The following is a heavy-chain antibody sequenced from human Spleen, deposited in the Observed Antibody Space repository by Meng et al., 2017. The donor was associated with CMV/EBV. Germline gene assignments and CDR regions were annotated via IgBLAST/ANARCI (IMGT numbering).Heavy chain of an antibody. CDR1: GGSFSGYY. J-gene: IGHJ5*02. CDR2: INHSGNT. V-gene: IGHV4-34*01. CDR3: AIITGTNNWFDP. D-gene: IGHD1-20*01. Sequence: CAVYGGSFSGYYWSWIRQPTGKGLEWIGEINHSGNTNYNPSIKSRVTISVDTSKNQFSLKLSSVTAADTAVYYCAIITGTNNWFDPWGQGTLVTVSS.